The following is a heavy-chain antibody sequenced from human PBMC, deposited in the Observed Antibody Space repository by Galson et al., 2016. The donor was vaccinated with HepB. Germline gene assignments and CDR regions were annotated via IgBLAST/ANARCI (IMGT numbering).Heavy chain of an antibody. CDR1: GFTFSNYA. D-gene: IGHD4-17*01. Sequence: SLRLSCAASGFTFSNYATAWVRLPPGMGLEWVSTIRGGGDATYYADYLKGRFTISRDNSRSTMYLHLRSLRAEDTALYYCARGHGDYCSPNYFNYWGQGTLVTVSS. V-gene: IGHV3-23*01. CDR3: ARGHGDYCSPNYFNY. J-gene: IGHJ4*02. CDR2: IRGGGDAT.